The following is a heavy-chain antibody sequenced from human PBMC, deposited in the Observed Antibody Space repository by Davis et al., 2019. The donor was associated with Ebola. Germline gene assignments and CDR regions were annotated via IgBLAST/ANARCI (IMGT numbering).Heavy chain of an antibody. D-gene: IGHD6-19*01. J-gene: IGHJ4*02. CDR1: GYTFTSYG. CDR2: ISTYNGNT. CDR3: ARDPRITYRSGWLENDY. V-gene: IGHV1-18*01. Sequence: AASVKVSCKASGYTFTSYGISWVRQAPGQGLEWMGWISTYNGNTNYAQKLQGRVSMTTDTSTSTAYMELRSLRSDDTAVYYCARDPRITYRSGWLENDYWGQGTLVTVSS.